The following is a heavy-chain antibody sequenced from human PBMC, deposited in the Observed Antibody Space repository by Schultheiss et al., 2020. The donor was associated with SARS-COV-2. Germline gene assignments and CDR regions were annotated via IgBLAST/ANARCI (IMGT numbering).Heavy chain of an antibody. V-gene: IGHV3-NL1*01. Sequence: GESLKISCAASGFTFDDYAMHWVRQAPGKGLEWVSVIYSGGTALYADSVKGRFTISRDNSKNTLYLQMNSLRAEDTAVYYCAKDGHFPFDYWGQGTLVTVSS. J-gene: IGHJ4*02. CDR2: IYSGGTA. D-gene: IGHD3-3*02. CDR1: GFTFDDYA. CDR3: AKDGHFPFDY.